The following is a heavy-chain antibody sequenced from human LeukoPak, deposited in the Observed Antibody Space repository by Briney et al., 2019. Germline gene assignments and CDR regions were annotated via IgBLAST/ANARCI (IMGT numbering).Heavy chain of an antibody. CDR3: ARKYFDWSAKGPFDY. CDR1: GGSFSGYY. CDR2: INHSGST. Sequence: SETLSLTCAVYGGSFSGYYWSWIRQPPGKGLEWIGEINHSGSTNSNPSLKSRVTISVDTSKNQFSLKLSSVTAADTAVYHCARKYFDWSAKGPFDYWGQGTLVTVSS. D-gene: IGHD3-9*01. V-gene: IGHV4-34*01. J-gene: IGHJ4*02.